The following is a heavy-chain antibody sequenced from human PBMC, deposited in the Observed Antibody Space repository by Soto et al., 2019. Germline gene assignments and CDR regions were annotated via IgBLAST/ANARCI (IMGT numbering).Heavy chain of an antibody. J-gene: IGHJ6*02. V-gene: IGHV4-59*01. D-gene: IGHD3-10*01. CDR1: GGSISSYY. CDR2: IYYSGST. CDR3: ARDRYGSGRWYGMDV. Sequence: PSEPLSLTCTVSGGSISSYYWSWIRQPPGKGLEWIGYIYYSGSTNYNPSLKSRVTISVDTSKNQFSLKLSSVTAADTAVYYCARDRYGSGRWYGMDVWGQGTTVTVSS.